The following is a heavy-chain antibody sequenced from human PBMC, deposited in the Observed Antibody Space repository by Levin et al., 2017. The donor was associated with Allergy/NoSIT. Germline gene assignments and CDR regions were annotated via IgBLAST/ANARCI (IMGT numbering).Heavy chain of an antibody. J-gene: IGHJ4*02. D-gene: IGHD1-26*01. CDR2: ISHSGSS. CDR3: ARDIRDVGDFLYFDY. Sequence: SQTLSLTCTVSGASIRTYFWSWIRQPPGKGLEWIGQISHSGSSNYNPSLWPRVTMSIDTSTNQFSLRLSSVTAADTALYFCARDIRDVGDFLYFDYWGQGSLVTVSS. V-gene: IGHV4-59*01. CDR1: GASIRTYF.